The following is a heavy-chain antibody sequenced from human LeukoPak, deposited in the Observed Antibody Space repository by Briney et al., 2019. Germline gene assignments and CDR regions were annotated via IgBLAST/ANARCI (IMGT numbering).Heavy chain of an antibody. D-gene: IGHD6-13*01. V-gene: IGHV4-4*02. CDR2: FYHGGAT. Sequence: PGGSLRLSCAASGFTFSSYWMSWVRQAPGKGLEWIGNFYHGGATHYNPSLKSRVTISADTSKNQISLRLSSVTAADTAVYYCARDRERSSFGYWGQGALVTVSS. CDR1: GFTFSSYW. CDR3: ARDRERSSFGY. J-gene: IGHJ4*02.